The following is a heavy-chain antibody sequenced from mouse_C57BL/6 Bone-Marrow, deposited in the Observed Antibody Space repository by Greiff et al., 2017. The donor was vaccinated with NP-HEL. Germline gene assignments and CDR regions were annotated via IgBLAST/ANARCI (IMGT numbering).Heavy chain of an antibody. V-gene: IGHV5-12*01. CDR3: ARRGYGSSSYWYFDV. Sequence: EVMLVESGGGLVQPGGSLKLSCEASGFTFSDYYMYWVRQTPERRLAWVAYIRNGVGSTYYPDNVTGRFTISRDNAKNTLYLQMSRLKSEDTAMYYCARRGYGSSSYWYFDVWGTGTTVTVSS. D-gene: IGHD1-1*01. J-gene: IGHJ1*03. CDR1: GFTFSDYY. CDR2: IRNGVGST.